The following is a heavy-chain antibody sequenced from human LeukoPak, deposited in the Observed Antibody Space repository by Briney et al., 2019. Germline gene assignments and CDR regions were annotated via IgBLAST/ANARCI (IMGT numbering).Heavy chain of an antibody. CDR2: IYYSGST. Sequence: SETLSLTCTVSGGSISSYYWSWIRQPPGKGLEWIGYIYYSGSTNYNPSLKSRVTMSVDKSKNQFSLNLSSVTAADTAVYFCARGYTNYPYYFDYWGQGTLVTVSS. CDR1: GGSISSYY. V-gene: IGHV4-59*01. J-gene: IGHJ4*02. D-gene: IGHD4-11*01. CDR3: ARGYTNYPYYFDY.